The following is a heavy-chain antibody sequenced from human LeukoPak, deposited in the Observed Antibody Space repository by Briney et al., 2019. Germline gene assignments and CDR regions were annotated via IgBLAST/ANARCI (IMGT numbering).Heavy chain of an antibody. CDR1: GYTFISNG. CDR2: ISAYNGNT. D-gene: IGHD3-10*01. V-gene: IGHV1-18*01. CDR3: ARDLRWFGGPRGGDNWFDP. Sequence: ASVKVSCKASGYTFISNGISWVRQARGQGLEWMGWISAYNGNTNYAQKLQGRVTMTTDTSTCTAYMELRSLRSDDTAVYYCARDLRWFGGPRGGDNWFDPWGQGTLVTVSS. J-gene: IGHJ5*02.